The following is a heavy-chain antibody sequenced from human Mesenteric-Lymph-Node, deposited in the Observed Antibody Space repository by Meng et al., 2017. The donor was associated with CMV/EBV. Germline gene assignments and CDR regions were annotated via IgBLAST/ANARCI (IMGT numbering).Heavy chain of an antibody. D-gene: IGHD2-2*01. V-gene: IGHV3-21*01. CDR3: ARGGIVPVPAGNPDY. J-gene: IGHJ4*02. CDR2: ISSSSSYI. Sequence: GESLKISCAASGFTFSSYSMNWVRQAPGKGLEWVSSISSSSSYIYYADSVKGRFTISRDNAKNSLYLQMNSLRAEDTAVSYCARGGIVPVPAGNPDYWGLGTLVTVSS. CDR1: GFTFSSYS.